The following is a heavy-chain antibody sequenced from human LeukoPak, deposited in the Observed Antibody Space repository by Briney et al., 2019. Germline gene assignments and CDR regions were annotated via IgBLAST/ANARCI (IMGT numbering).Heavy chain of an antibody. D-gene: IGHD3-3*02. CDR3: ARHFWFDP. Sequence: NPSETLSLTCTVSGYSISSGYYWGWIRQPPGKGLEWIGSIYHSGSTYYNPSLKSRVTISVDTSKNQFSLKLSSVTAADTAVYYCARHFWFDPWGQGTLVTVSS. CDR1: GYSISSGYY. J-gene: IGHJ5*02. CDR2: IYHSGST. V-gene: IGHV4-38-2*02.